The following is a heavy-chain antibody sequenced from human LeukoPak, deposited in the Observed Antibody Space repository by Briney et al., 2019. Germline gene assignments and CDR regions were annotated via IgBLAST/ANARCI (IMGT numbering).Heavy chain of an antibody. CDR3: ARHTLVAASSFDC. CDR2: IYYSGST. J-gene: IGHJ4*02. V-gene: IGHV4-59*08. Sequence: SETLSLTCTVSGGSINSYYWSWIRQPPGKGLEWIGYIYYSGSTNYNPSLKSRVTISVDTSKNQFYLKLSSVTAADTAVYYCARHTLVAASSFDCWGQGTLVTVSS. CDR1: GGSINSYY. D-gene: IGHD2-15*01.